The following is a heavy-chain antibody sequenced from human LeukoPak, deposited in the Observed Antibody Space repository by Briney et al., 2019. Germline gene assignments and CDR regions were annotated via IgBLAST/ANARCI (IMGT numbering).Heavy chain of an antibody. J-gene: IGHJ4*02. CDR1: GLSFISYG. CDR2: ISSGGSTI. D-gene: IGHD6-19*01. CDR3: ARDESSVRDFDS. V-gene: IGHV3-48*04. Sequence: GGCLRLSCTAAGLSFISYGMNWVRPAPGKGREWVSSISSGGSTIYYAHSVKGRFTTTRDNAKNPLSLQINSLRAEDTAVYYGARDESSVRDFDSWGQGTLVTVSS.